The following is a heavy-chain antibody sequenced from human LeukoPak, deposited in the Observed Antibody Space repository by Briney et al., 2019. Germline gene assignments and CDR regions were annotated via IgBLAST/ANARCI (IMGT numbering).Heavy chain of an antibody. J-gene: IGHJ3*02. Sequence: SETLSLTCAVYGGSFSGYYWSWIRQPPGKGLEWSGEINHSGSTNYNPSLKSRVTISVDTSKNQFSLKLSSVTAADTAVYYCTRQQLVPGRAFDIWGQGTMVTVSS. V-gene: IGHV4-34*01. CDR2: INHSGST. D-gene: IGHD6-13*01. CDR3: TRQQLVPGRAFDI. CDR1: GGSFSGYY.